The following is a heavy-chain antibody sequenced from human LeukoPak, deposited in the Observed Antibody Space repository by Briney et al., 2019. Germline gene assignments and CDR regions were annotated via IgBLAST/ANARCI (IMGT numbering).Heavy chain of an antibody. D-gene: IGHD3-3*01. V-gene: IGHV4-4*07. CDR3: ARGVVDYDFWSGFDGNNWFDP. CDR2: IYTSGST. CDR1: GGSISSYY. Sequence: PSETLSLTCTVSGGSISSYYWSWIRQPAGKGLEWIRRIYTSGSTNYNPSLKSRVTMSVDTSKNQFSLKLSSVTAADTAVYYCARGVVDYDFWSGFDGNNWFDPWGQGTLVTVSS. J-gene: IGHJ5*02.